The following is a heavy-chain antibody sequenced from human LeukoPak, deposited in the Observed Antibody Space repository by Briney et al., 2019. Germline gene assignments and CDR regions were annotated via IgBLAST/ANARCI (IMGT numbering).Heavy chain of an antibody. J-gene: IGHJ6*03. Sequence: SETLSLACTVSGGSTSSYYWSWIRQPPGKGLEWIGYIYYSGSTNYNPSLKSRVTISVDTSKNQFSPKLSSVTAADTAVYYCARSFMVVVPAATYYYYYYMDGWGKGTTVTVSS. CDR3: ARSFMVVVPAATYYYYYYMDG. D-gene: IGHD2-2*01. CDR1: GGSTSSYY. V-gene: IGHV4-59*08. CDR2: IYYSGST.